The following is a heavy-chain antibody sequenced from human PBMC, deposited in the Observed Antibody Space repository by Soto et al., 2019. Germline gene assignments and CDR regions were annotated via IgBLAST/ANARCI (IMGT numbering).Heavy chain of an antibody. CDR3: ARDSITIFGVVTPSYYGMDV. V-gene: IGHV1-18*01. Sequence: ASVKVSCKASGYTFTSYGISWVRQAPGQVLEWMGWISAYNGNTNYAQKLQGRVTMTTDTSTSTAYMELRSLRSDDTAVYYCARDSITIFGVVTPSYYGMDVWGQGTTVTVSS. CDR2: ISAYNGNT. J-gene: IGHJ6*02. CDR1: GYTFTSYG. D-gene: IGHD3-3*01.